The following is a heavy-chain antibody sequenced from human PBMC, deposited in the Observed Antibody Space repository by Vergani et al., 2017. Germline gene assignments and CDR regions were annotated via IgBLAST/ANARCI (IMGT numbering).Heavy chain of an antibody. CDR2: INHSGST. CDR1: GGSFSGYY. D-gene: IGHD4-23*01. J-gene: IGHJ2*01. CDR3: ARGCGIRWLRTGCWYFDL. V-gene: IGHV4-34*01. Sequence: QVQLQQWGAGLLKPSETLSLTCAVYGGSFSGYYWSWIRQPPGKGLEWIGEINHSGSTNYNPSLKSRVTIAVDTSKNQFSLKLSSVTAADTAVYSCARGCGIRWLRTGCWYFDLWGRGTLVTVSS.